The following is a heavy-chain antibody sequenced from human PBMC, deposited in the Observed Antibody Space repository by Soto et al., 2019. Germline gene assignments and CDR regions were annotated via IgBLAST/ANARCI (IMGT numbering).Heavy chain of an antibody. J-gene: IGHJ4*02. CDR2: IYYSGST. CDR3: ARDYSKTIDY. D-gene: IGHD6-13*01. Sequence: SLSLTCTVSVGSISSGGYYWSWIRQHPGKGLEWIGYIYYSGSTYYNPSLKSRVTISVDTSKNQFSLKLSSVTAADTAVYYCARDYSKTIDYWGQGTLVTVSS. CDR1: VGSISSGGYY. V-gene: IGHV4-31*03.